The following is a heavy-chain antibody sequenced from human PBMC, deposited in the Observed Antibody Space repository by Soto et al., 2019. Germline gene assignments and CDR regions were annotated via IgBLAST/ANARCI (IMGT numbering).Heavy chain of an antibody. D-gene: IGHD3-3*01. V-gene: IGHV3-48*01. CDR3: ARGAGFLEWLFFDY. CDR2: ISSSSSTI. J-gene: IGHJ4*02. Sequence: GGSLRLSCAASGFTFSSYSMNWVRQAPGKGLEWVSYISSSSSTIYYADSVKGRFTISRDNAKNSLYLQMNSLRAEDTAVYYCARGAGFLEWLFFDYWGQGTLVTVSS. CDR1: GFTFSSYS.